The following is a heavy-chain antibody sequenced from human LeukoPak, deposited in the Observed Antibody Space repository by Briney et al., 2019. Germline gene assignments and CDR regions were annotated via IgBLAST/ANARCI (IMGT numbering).Heavy chain of an antibody. CDR3: ARTTRYLAEYYCFYDMAV. V-gene: IGHV4-59*08. CDR2: VYSSGST. CDR1: GGSISNYY. J-gene: IGHJ6*01. Sequence: PSETLSLTCTVSGGSISNYYWSWIRQPPGKGLEWIGFVYSSGSTHYNRSLKARVPISVDTSNNQLSLRLSSVAAADTAVYYCARTTRYLAEYYCFYDMAVWGQGTTVTVS. D-gene: IGHD2/OR15-2a*01.